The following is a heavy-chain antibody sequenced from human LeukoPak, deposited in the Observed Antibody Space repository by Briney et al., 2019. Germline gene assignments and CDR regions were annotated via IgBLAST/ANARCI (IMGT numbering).Heavy chain of an antibody. CDR3: ATAAAGTLDY. V-gene: IGHV3-30*02. CDR1: GFTFSSYG. D-gene: IGHD6-13*01. J-gene: IGHJ4*02. Sequence: GGSLRLSCAASGFTFSSYGMHWVRQAPGKGLEWVAFIRYDGSNKYYADSVKGRFTISRDNSKNTLYLQMNSLRSDDTAVYYCATAAAGTLDYWGQGTLVTVSS. CDR2: IRYDGSNK.